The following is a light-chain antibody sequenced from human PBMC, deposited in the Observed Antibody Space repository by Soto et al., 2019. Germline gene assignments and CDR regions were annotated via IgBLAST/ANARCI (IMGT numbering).Light chain of an antibody. CDR1: SSNIGGTNY. CDR2: KND. CDR3: GTWDDRMSGPV. Sequence: QSVLTQPPSASVTPGQRVTISCSGSSSNIGGTNYVHWYQQLPGTAPKLLTYKNDQRPSGVPDRFSGSKSGTSASLAISGLRSEDEADYYCGTWDDRMSGPVFGGGTKLTVL. V-gene: IGLV1-47*01. J-gene: IGLJ2*01.